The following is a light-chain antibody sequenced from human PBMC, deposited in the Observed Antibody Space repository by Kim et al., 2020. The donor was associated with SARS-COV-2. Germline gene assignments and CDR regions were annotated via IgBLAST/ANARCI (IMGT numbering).Light chain of an antibody. J-gene: IGKJ2*01. CDR3: QQYYTPPYT. Sequence: RATINGKSSQSILHSSNNKNSLAWYQQKPGQPPKLLIYWASRREPGVPDRLSGSGSGTDFTLTISSLQAEDVAVYSCQQYYTPPYTFGQGTKLEI. CDR2: WAS. V-gene: IGKV4-1*01. CDR1: QSILHSSNNKNS.